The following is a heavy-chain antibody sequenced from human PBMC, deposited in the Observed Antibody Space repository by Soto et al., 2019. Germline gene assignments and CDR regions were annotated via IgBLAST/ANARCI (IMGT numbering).Heavy chain of an antibody. CDR2: YGGSGGSR. Sequence: DVQLLESGGGLVQWGGSLRLSCVTSGFTFSTYGMTWVRQAPGKGLEWVSYGGSGGSRYYAESVKGRFTISRDNSKNTLSLEMNSLRAEDTATYYCVKFRGRAYPYYYMDVWGKGTTVTVFS. CDR1: GFTFSTYG. D-gene: IGHD3-10*01. CDR3: VKFRGRAYPYYYMDV. J-gene: IGHJ6*03. V-gene: IGHV3-23*01.